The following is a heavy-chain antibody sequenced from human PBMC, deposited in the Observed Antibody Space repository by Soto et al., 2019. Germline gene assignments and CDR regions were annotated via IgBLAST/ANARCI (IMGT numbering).Heavy chain of an antibody. D-gene: IGHD6-6*01. J-gene: IGHJ4*02. CDR1: GYTLTELS. CDR2: FDPEYGET. CDR3: AREGGSSFDY. V-gene: IGHV1-24*01. Sequence: ASVKVSCKVSGYTLTELSMHWVRQAPGKGLEWMGCFDPEYGETIYAQKFQVRVTMTEDTSTDTAYMELSSLRSEDTDVYYCAREGGSSFDYWGQGTLVTVSS.